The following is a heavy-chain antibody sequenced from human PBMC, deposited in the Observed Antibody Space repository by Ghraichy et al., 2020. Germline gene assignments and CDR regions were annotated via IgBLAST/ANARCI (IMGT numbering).Heavy chain of an antibody. V-gene: IGHV4-59*01. CDR3: ARANNYYDSSGYYHGLDY. CDR1: GDSIGSYY. Sequence: SETLSLTCTVSGDSIGSYYWSWIRQPPGKQLEWIGLISYSGSTNYNPSLKGRVTLSLDTSNNQFSLKLSSVTAADTAVYYCARANNYYDSSGYYHGLDYWGQGTLVTVSS. CDR2: ISYSGST. D-gene: IGHD3-22*01. J-gene: IGHJ4*02.